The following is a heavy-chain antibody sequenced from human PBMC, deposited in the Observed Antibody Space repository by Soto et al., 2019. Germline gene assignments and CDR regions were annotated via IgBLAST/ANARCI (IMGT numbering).Heavy chain of an antibody. CDR3: ARGVWELLPYYYYGMDV. CDR2: IYYSGST. D-gene: IGHD1-26*01. CDR1: GCSISSYY. Sequence: XETLSLTCTVAGCSISSYYWSWIRQPPGKGLEWIGYIYYSGSTNYNPSLKSRVTISVDTSKNQFSLKLSSVTAADTAVYYCARGVWELLPYYYYGMDVWGQGTTVTVSS. V-gene: IGHV4-59*01. J-gene: IGHJ6*02.